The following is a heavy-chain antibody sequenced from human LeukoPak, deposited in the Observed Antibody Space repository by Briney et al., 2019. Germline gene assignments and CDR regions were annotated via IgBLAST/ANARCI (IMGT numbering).Heavy chain of an antibody. Sequence: PGGSLRLSCAASGFSFSNYGMSWVRQAPGKGLEWVSIISTNSGSTYYADSVKGRFTKSRDNSENTLYLQMNSLRAEDTAVYYCAQRAYCSGASCYHHFDYWGQGTLVTVSS. D-gene: IGHD2-15*01. CDR1: GFSFSNYG. CDR3: AQRAYCSGASCYHHFDY. J-gene: IGHJ4*02. V-gene: IGHV3-23*01. CDR2: ISTNSGST.